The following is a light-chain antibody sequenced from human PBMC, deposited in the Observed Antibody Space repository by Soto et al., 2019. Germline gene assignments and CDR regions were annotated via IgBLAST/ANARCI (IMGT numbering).Light chain of an antibody. Sequence: DIQMTQSPSTLSASVGDRVTITCRASQSISSWLAWYQQKAGKAPKLLIYKASSLESGVPSRFSGSGSGTEFTLTISSLQPDDFATYYCQQYNGDLWTFGQGTKVEIK. CDR1: QSISSW. CDR2: KAS. V-gene: IGKV1-5*03. J-gene: IGKJ1*01. CDR3: QQYNGDLWT.